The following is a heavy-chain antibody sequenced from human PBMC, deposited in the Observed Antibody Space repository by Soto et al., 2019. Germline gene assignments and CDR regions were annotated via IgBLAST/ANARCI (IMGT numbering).Heavy chain of an antibody. CDR3: ARGHDNGDLW. Sequence: ASVKVSCKASGYTFTSYGISWVRQAPGQGLEWMGWMSPYSGNTSYAQKLQGRVTMTTNTSISTAYMELSSLRSEDTAVYYCARGHDNGDLWWGQGTLVTVSS. D-gene: IGHD4-17*01. V-gene: IGHV1-8*02. CDR2: MSPYSGNT. J-gene: IGHJ4*02. CDR1: GYTFTSYG.